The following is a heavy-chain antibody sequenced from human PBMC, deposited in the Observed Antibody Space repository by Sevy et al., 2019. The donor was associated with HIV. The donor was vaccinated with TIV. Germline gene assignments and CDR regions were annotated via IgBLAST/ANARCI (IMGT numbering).Heavy chain of an antibody. CDR1: GFSVSSNY. D-gene: IGHD2-21*01. CDR3: AGIPDLFP. V-gene: IGHV3-53*01. CDR2: VYSDGST. Sequence: GGSLRLSCAASGFSVSSNYMTWFRQAPWKGLERVSLVYSDGSTYYADSVKGRFIASRDNSRNTPYLTMNSLRIEGTAVYYCAGIPDLFPGGQGTLVTVSS. J-gene: IGHJ4*02.